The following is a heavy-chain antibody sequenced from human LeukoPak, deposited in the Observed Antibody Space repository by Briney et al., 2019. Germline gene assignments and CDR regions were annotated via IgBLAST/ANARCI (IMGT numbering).Heavy chain of an antibody. CDR2: VGSTTV. CDR1: GFTSSSFS. CDR3: ARDRGNCSGGICYGNWFDS. D-gene: IGHD2-15*01. V-gene: IGHV3-48*01. J-gene: IGHJ5*01. Sequence: GGSLRLSCAASGFTSSSFSMNWGRHAPGEGLEWVSYVGSTTVYSADSVKGRFTISRDSAKNSLYLQMNSLRAEDTAVYYCARDRGNCSGGICYGNWFDSWGQGTLVTVSS.